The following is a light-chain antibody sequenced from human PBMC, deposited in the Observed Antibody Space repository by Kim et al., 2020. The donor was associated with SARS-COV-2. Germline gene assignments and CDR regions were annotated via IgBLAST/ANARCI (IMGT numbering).Light chain of an antibody. V-gene: IGLV2-11*01. J-gene: IGLJ3*02. CDR2: DVT. CDR1: SSDVGGYHY. CDR3: CSRAGSYTLRL. Sequence: QSALTQPRSVSGSPGQSVTISCTGTSSDVGGYHYVSWYQQHPGKAPKLMIYDVTKRPSGVPDRFSGSKSGNTASLTISGLQAEDEADYYCCSRAGSYTLRLFGGGTKATVL.